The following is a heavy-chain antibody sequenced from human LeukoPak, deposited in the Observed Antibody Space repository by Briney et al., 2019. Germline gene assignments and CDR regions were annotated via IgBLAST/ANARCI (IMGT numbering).Heavy chain of an antibody. Sequence: PGGSLRLSCAASGFRFSDYGMHWVRQAPGRGLEWVAVISSDGTKKAYADSVKGRFTISRGNSENTLYLQMSSLRAEDTAVYYCAKRRDYCSGGSCYSLDYWGQGTLVTVSS. J-gene: IGHJ4*02. D-gene: IGHD2-15*01. CDR3: AKRRDYCSGGSCYSLDY. CDR1: GFRFSDYG. V-gene: IGHV3-30*18. CDR2: ISSDGTKK.